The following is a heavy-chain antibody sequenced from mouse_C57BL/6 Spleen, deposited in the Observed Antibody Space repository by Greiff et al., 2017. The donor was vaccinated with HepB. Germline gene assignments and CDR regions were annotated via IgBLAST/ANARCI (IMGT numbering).Heavy chain of an antibody. CDR1: GFTFSDYG. CDR2: ISSGSSTI. V-gene: IGHV5-17*01. Sequence: VQLKESGGGLVKPGGSLKLSCAASGFTFSDYGMHWVRQAPEKGLEWVAYISSGSSTIYYADTVKGRFTISRDNAKNTLFLQMTSLRSEDTAMYYCARLPYYYAMDYWGQGTSVTVSS. CDR3: ARLPYYYAMDY. J-gene: IGHJ4*01.